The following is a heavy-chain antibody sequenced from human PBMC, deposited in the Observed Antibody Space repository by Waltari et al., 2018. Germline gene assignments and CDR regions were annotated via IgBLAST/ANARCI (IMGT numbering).Heavy chain of an antibody. V-gene: IGHV1-46*01. J-gene: IGHJ4*02. CDR1: GYTFTSYY. CDR2: INPSGGST. D-gene: IGHD6-13*01. CDR3: ARDIAAAGILGPFDY. Sequence: QVQLVQSGAEVKKPGASVKVSCKASGYTFTSYYMHWVRQAPGQGLEWMGIINPSGGSTSYAQKFQGRVTMTRDTSTGTVYMELSSLRSEDTAVYYCARDIAAAGILGPFDYWGQGTLVTVSS.